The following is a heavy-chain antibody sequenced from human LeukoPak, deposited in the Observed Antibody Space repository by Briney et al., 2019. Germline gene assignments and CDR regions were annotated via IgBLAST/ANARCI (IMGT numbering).Heavy chain of an antibody. Sequence: PGGSLRLSCAASGFTFSSYWMHWVRQVPGKGLVWVSRIDPEVSRGSYADSVKGRFTISRDNAKNTLYLQMNSLRAEDTAVYYCARVVGYYMDVWGKGTTVTVSS. CDR1: GFTFSSYW. D-gene: IGHD2-21*01. V-gene: IGHV3-74*01. CDR3: ARVVGYYMDV. J-gene: IGHJ6*03. CDR2: IDPEVSRG.